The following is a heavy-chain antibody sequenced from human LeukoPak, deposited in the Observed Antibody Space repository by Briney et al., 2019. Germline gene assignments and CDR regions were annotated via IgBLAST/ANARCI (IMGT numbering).Heavy chain of an antibody. V-gene: IGHV3-20*04. D-gene: IGHD5-18*01. J-gene: IGHJ6*03. Sequence: GGSLRLSCAASGFTFEDFGMHWVRQVPGNGLEWPAGINWNGGGTGYVDSVKGRFTISRDNAKNSLYLQMSSLRADDTALYFCARLHRYGYYYYYMDVWGKGTTVSVSS. CDR2: INWNGGGT. CDR3: ARLHRYGYYYYYMDV. CDR1: GFTFEDFG.